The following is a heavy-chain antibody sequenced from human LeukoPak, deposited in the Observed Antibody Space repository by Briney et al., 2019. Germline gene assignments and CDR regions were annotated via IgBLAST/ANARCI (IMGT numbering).Heavy chain of an antibody. CDR2: INTKTEKT. Sequence: ASVKVSCKASGYSFNKYAMNWVRQVPGKGLEWMGWINTKTEKTTYAQAFTGRFVFSLDTSVSTAFLQISSLKPEDTAVYYCARDSATILFDYWGQGTLVTVSS. CDR3: ARDSATILFDY. J-gene: IGHJ4*02. V-gene: IGHV7-4-1*02. D-gene: IGHD5-12*01. CDR1: GYSFNKYA.